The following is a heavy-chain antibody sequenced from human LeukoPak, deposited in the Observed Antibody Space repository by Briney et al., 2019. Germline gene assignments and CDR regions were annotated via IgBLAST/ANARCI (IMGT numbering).Heavy chain of an antibody. J-gene: IGHJ5*02. CDR2: IYHSGST. CDR3: ARDDRTYCGGDCYSNWFDP. D-gene: IGHD2-21*01. CDR1: GYSISSGYY. V-gene: IGHV4-38-2*02. Sequence: PSETLSLTCTVSGYSISSGYYWGWIRPPPGKGLEWIGSIYHSGSTYYNPSLKSRVTISVDTFKNQFSLKLSSVTAADTAVYYCARDDRTYCGGDCYSNWFDPWGQGTLVTVSS.